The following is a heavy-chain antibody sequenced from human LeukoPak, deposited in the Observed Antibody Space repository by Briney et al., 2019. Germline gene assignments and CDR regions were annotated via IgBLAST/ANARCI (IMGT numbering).Heavy chain of an antibody. CDR1: VYTHLKCLY. J-gene: IGHJ4*02. CDR2: MYNSVSI. V-gene: IGHV4-38-2*02. D-gene: IGHD3-10*01. Sequence: SETLSLTFLCSVYTHLKCLYCDLVRQSPGKGLEWIASMYNSVSIHYNPSLKSRVTILVDTSKNEFSLKMRSVTAAVTAVYYCARDRGSGSFDYWGQGTLATVSS. CDR3: ARDRGSGSFDY.